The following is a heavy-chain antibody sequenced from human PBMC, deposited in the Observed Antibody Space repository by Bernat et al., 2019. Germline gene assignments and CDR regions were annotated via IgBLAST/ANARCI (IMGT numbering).Heavy chain of an antibody. CDR3: ARTIYDNSGHNWFDP. J-gene: IGHJ5*02. Sequence: QVQLQESGPGLVKPSETLSLTCTVSGGSITTYYWSWIRQPPGKGLEWIGYTGESSNYNPSLKSRLTISIDTSKNQFSLKLSSVTAADTVVYYCARTIYDNSGHNWFDPWGQGTLVTVSS. CDR1: GGSITTYY. D-gene: IGHD3-22*01. CDR2: TGESS. V-gene: IGHV4-4*09.